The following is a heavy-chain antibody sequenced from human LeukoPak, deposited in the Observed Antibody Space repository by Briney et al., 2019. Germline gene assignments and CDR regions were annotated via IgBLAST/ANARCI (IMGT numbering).Heavy chain of an antibody. CDR1: GGSISSSSYY. CDR2: IYYSGST. D-gene: IGHD6-19*01. J-gene: IGHJ4*02. CDR3: ARQRDSSGREYFDY. Sequence: SETLSLTCTVSGGSISSSSYYWGWIRQPPGKGLEWIGSIYYSGSTYYNLSLKSRVTISVDTSKNQFSLKLSSVTAADTAVYYCARQRDSSGREYFDYWGQGTLVTVSS. V-gene: IGHV4-39*01.